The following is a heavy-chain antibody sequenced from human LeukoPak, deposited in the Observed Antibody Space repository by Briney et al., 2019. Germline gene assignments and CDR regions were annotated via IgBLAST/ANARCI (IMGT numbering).Heavy chain of an antibody. CDR3: ARGRTYGLGGDY. Sequence: PGGSLRLSCAASGFTFSSYEMNWVRQAPGKGLEWVSYISSSGSTILYADSVKGRFTISRDSAKNSLYLQMNSLRDEDTAVYYCARGRTYGLGGDYWGQGTLVTVSS. V-gene: IGHV3-48*03. CDR2: ISSSGSTI. CDR1: GFTFSSYE. J-gene: IGHJ4*02. D-gene: IGHD3-10*01.